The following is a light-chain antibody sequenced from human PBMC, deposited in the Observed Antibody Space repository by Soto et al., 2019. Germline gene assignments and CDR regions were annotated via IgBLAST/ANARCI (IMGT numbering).Light chain of an antibody. Sequence: EIVLTQSPATLSLSPGERATFSCSASQSVSSYLAWYQQKPGQAPRLLIYDASTRATGIAARFSGSGSRTDFTLTISSLEPEDFAVYYCQQHNNWPPSITFGQGTRLEI. J-gene: IGKJ5*01. V-gene: IGKV3-11*01. CDR1: QSVSSY. CDR2: DAS. CDR3: QQHNNWPPSIT.